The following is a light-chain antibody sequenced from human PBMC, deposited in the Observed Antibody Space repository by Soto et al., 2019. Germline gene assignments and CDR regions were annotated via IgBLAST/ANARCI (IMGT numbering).Light chain of an antibody. J-gene: IGKJ1*01. CDR2: DAS. CDR3: QQYDTFSGT. CDR1: QSVSGW. V-gene: IGKV1-5*01. Sequence: DIKMTQSPPPLSASEAATVTITGLASQSVSGWLAWYQQKPGEAPKLLIYDASALPRGVPSRFSGSGSGTNFTLTIASLQPDDFATYYCQQYDTFSGTFGPGTKVDIK.